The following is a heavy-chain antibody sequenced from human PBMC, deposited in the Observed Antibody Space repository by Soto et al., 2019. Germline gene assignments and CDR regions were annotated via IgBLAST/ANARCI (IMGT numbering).Heavy chain of an antibody. CDR3: ARQTSDSAFGI. CDR1: GFTFSTYC. J-gene: IGHJ3*02. D-gene: IGHD3-10*01. Sequence: EVQLVESGGGLVRPGGSLRLSCAASGFTFSTYCMSWVRQAPGKGLEWVANIKRDGSERLYVDSVKGRFTISRDNAKNSLYLQMNSLRAEDTAVYYCARQTSDSAFGIWGQGTKVTVSS. CDR2: IKRDGSER. V-gene: IGHV3-7*03.